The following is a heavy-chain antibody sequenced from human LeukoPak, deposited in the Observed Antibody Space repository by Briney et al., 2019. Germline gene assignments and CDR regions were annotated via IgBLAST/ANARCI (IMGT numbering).Heavy chain of an antibody. D-gene: IGHD3-22*01. J-gene: IGHJ4*02. CDR2: IYYSGST. V-gene: IGHV4-59*01. CDR3: AKDRPRSPLRGSLTTAPFDY. CDR1: GGSISSYY. Sequence: SETLSLTCTVSGGSISSYYWSWIRQPPGKGLEWIGYIYYSGSTNYNPSLKSRVTISVDTSKNQFSLKLSSVTAADTAVYYCAKDRPRSPLRGSLTTAPFDYWGQGTLVTVSS.